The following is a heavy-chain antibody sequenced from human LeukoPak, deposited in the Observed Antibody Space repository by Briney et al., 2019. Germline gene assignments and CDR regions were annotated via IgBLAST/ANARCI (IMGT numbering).Heavy chain of an antibody. CDR2: IIPIFGTA. V-gene: IGHV1-69*13. J-gene: IGHJ2*01. D-gene: IGHD3-22*01. Sequence: ASVKVSCKASGYSFTSNYIHWVRQAPGQGLEWMGGIIPIFGTANYAQKFQGRVTITADESTSTAYMELSSLRSEDTAVYYCARMSGRGSSEYYYDSSGFYWYFDLWGRGTLVTVSS. CDR1: GYSFTSNY. CDR3: ARMSGRGSSEYYYDSSGFYWYFDL.